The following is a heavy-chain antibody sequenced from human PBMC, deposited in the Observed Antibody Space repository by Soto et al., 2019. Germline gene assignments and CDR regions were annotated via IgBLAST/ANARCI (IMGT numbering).Heavy chain of an antibody. CDR1: GYSFTSYW. CDR2: IDPSDSYT. V-gene: IGHV5-10-1*01. CDR3: ARHRVSYSTDAFDI. D-gene: IGHD6-13*01. Sequence: GESLKTSCQGSGYSFTSYWISWVRQMPGKGLEWMGRIDPSDSYTNYSPSFQGHVTISADKSISTAYLQWSSLKASDTAMYYCARHRVSYSTDAFDIWGQGTMVTVSS. J-gene: IGHJ3*02.